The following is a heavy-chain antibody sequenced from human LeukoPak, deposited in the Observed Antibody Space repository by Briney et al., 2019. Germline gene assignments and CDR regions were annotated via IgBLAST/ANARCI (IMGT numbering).Heavy chain of an antibody. V-gene: IGHV3-21*01. Sequence: GGSLRPSCAASGFTFSTYNMNWVRQAPGKGLEWVSCISSGSRHIFYADSVKGRFTISRDNAKNSLDLQMNSLRVEDTAVYYCARDDGGALDVFDIWGQGTLVTVSS. CDR2: ISSGSRHI. CDR1: GFTFSTYN. CDR3: ARDDGGALDVFDI. D-gene: IGHD4-23*01. J-gene: IGHJ3*02.